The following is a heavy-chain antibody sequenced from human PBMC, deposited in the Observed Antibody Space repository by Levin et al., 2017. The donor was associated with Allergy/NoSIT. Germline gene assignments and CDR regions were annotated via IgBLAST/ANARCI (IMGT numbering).Heavy chain of an antibody. CDR1: EFTLSDYY. J-gene: IGHJ3*02. V-gene: IGHV3-11*01. Sequence: SYAASEFTLSDYYMSWIRQAPGKGLEWVSYISSSGTTIYYADSVKGRFTISRDNAKNSLYLQMNSLRAEDTAVYYCARARMGAGDAFDIWGQGTMVTVSS. CDR2: ISSSGTTI. D-gene: IGHD3-16*01. CDR3: ARARMGAGDAFDI.